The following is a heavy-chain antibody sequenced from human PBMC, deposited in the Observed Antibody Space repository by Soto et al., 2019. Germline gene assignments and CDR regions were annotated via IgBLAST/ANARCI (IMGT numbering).Heavy chain of an antibody. CDR1: GDTLTNSY. CDR2: INPNNGDT. Sequence: ASVKVSCKASGDTLTNSYLHWVRQAPGQGLEWLGWINPNNGDTNYAQKFRGRVTMTRDTSNNTVYMELTRLTSDDTAVYFCARMVVPTTYFYSRGQGSPVTVSS. V-gene: IGHV1-2*02. CDR3: ARMVVPTTYFYS. J-gene: IGHJ4*02. D-gene: IGHD3-22*01.